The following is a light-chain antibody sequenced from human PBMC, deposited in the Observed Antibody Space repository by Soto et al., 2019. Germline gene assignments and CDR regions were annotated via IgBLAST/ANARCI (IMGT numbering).Light chain of an antibody. Sequence: DIQMTQSPSSLSASVGDRVTITCRASQSISSYLNWYQQKPGKVPKLLIYAASSLQSGVPSRFSGSGSGTDFTLTICSLRPEDFATYYCQQSYSIPLTFGGGTKVEIK. CDR2: AAS. J-gene: IGKJ4*01. CDR1: QSISSY. CDR3: QQSYSIPLT. V-gene: IGKV1-39*01.